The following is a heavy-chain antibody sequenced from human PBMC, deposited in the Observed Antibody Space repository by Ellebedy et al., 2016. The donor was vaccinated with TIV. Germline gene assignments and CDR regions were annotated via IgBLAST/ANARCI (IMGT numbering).Heavy chain of an antibody. Sequence: PGGSLRLSCAASGFTFSSYAISWVRQAPGKGLEWVSGIIASGGSTYYADSVKGRFTISRDNSENTLYMQMNNLRAEDTAVYYCAKDRPSDYWGQGTLVTVSS. CDR3: AKDRPSDY. CDR2: IIASGGST. CDR1: GFTFSSYA. V-gene: IGHV3-23*01. J-gene: IGHJ4*02.